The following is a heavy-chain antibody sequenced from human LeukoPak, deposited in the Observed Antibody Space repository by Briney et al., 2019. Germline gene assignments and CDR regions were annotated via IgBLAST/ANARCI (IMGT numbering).Heavy chain of an antibody. V-gene: IGHV4-59*01. J-gene: IGHJ6*03. Sequence: PSETLSLTCTVSGGSISSYYWSWIRQPPGKGLEWIGYIYYSGSTNYNPSLKSRVTISVDTSKNQFSLKLSSVTAADTAVYYCARAQSPGVVYYMDVWGKGTTVTVSS. D-gene: IGHD3-3*01. CDR3: ARAQSPGVVYYMDV. CDR2: IYYSGST. CDR1: GGSISSYY.